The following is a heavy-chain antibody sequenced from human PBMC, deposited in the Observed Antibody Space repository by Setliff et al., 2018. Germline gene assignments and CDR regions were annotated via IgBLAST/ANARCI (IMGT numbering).Heavy chain of an antibody. CDR3: TRVGRQLVYYYYGMDV. CDR1: GFTFSDAW. Sequence: PGGSLRLSCAASGFTFSDAWMHWFRQAPGKGLEWVGFIRSKAYGGTTEYAASVKGRFTISRDDSKSIAYLQMNSLKTEDTAVYYCTRVGRQLVYYYYGMDVWGQGTTVTVS. D-gene: IGHD6-13*01. V-gene: IGHV3-49*03. CDR2: IRSKAYGGTT. J-gene: IGHJ6*02.